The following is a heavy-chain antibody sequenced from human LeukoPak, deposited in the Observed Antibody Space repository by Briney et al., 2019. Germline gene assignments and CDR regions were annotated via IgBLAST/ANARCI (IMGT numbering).Heavy chain of an antibody. V-gene: IGHV4-34*01. CDR3: AREGLQWTYFDY. J-gene: IGHJ4*02. D-gene: IGHD4-11*01. CDR1: GVSFSGYY. CDR2: INHSGST. Sequence: SETLSLTCAVYGVSFSGYYWSWIRQPPGKGLEWIGEINHSGSTNYNPSLKSRVTISVDTSKNQFSLKLSSVTAADTAVYYCAREGLQWTYFDYWGQGTLVTVSS.